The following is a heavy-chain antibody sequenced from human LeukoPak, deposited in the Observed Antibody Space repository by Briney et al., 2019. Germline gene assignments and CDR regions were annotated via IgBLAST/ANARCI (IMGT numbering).Heavy chain of an antibody. CDR2: INPNSGGT. CDR1: GYTFTDYY. CDR3: ARAGRITMIVGYFDY. Sequence: PEASVKVSCKASGYTFTDYYMHWVRQAPGQGLEWMGWINPNSGGTNYAQKFQGRVTMTRDTSISTAYMELSRLRSDDTAVYYCARAGRITMIVGYFDYWGQGTLVTVSS. D-gene: IGHD3-22*01. J-gene: IGHJ4*02. V-gene: IGHV1-2*02.